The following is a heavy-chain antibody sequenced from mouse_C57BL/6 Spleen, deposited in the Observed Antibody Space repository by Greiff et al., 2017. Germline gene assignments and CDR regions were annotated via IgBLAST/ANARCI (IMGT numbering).Heavy chain of an antibody. CDR3: ARGGGYYCAMGY. CDR1: GYTFTSYW. V-gene: IGHV1-55*01. CDR2: IYPGSGST. J-gene: IGHJ4*01. Sequence: QVQLQQSGAELVKPGASVKMSCKASGYTFTSYWITWVKQRPGQGLEWIGDIYPGSGSTNYNEKFKSKATLTVDTSSSTAYMQLSSLTSEDSAVYYCARGGGYYCAMGYWGQGTSVTVSS.